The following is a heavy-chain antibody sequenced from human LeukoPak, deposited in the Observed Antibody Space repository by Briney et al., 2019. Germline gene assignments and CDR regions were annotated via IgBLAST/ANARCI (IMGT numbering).Heavy chain of an antibody. J-gene: IGHJ4*02. CDR1: GYTFTSYY. V-gene: IGHV1-46*03. D-gene: IGHD3-16*01. CDR2: INPSGGST. Sequence: ASVKVSCKASGYTFTSYYMHWVRQAPGQGLEWMGIINPSGGSTSYAQKFQGRVTMTRDTSISTAYMELSSLRSDDTAVYYCGMGELSPFDYWGQGTLVTVSS. CDR3: GMGELSPFDY.